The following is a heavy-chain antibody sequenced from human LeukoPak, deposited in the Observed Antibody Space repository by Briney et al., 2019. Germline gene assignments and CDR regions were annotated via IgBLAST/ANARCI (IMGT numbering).Heavy chain of an antibody. V-gene: IGHV3-21*01. D-gene: IGHD5-18*01. CDR1: GFTFSSYS. CDR2: ISSSSSYI. CDR3: ARGATAMVDFDY. J-gene: IGHJ4*02. Sequence: GGSLRLPCAASGFTFSSYSMTWVRQAPGKGLEWVSSISSSSSYIYYADSVKGRFTISRDNAKNSLYLQMNSLRAEDTAVYYCARGATAMVDFDYWGQGTLVTVSS.